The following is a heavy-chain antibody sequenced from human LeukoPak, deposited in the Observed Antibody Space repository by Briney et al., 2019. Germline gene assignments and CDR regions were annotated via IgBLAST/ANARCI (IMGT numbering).Heavy chain of an antibody. CDR2: ISFDGSTK. Sequence: PGSSLRLSCAASGFTFSIFVMLWVRQAPGKALQWVAIISFDGSTKYYPDSVRGRFSISRDNSKDTLHLQMSSLRDEDTAVYFCAGVSESGWYYFDYWGQGTLVTVSS. CDR1: GFTFSIFV. J-gene: IGHJ4*02. V-gene: IGHV3-30*03. D-gene: IGHD6-19*01. CDR3: AGVSESGWYYFDY.